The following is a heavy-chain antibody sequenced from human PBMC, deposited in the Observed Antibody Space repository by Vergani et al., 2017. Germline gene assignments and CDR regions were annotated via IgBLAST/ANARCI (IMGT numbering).Heavy chain of an antibody. J-gene: IGHJ4*02. CDR1: GYTFTDYF. D-gene: IGHD2-2*01. Sequence: QVQLVQSGAEVKKPGASVKVSCKASGYTFTDYFMHWVRQAPGQGLEWMGWIDPNSGGTNFAQQFQGRVTMTRDTSISTAYMELSNLRSEDPAVYYCARVGTSYNRDYFDYWGQGTLVTVSS. CDR2: IDPNSGGT. V-gene: IGHV1-2*02. CDR3: ARVGTSYNRDYFDY.